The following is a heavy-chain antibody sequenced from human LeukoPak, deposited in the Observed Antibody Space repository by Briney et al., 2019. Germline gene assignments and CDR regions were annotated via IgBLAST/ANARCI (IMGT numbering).Heavy chain of an antibody. CDR1: GDSISSGDYY. J-gene: IGHJ4*02. D-gene: IGHD3-22*01. V-gene: IGHV4-61*02. CDR2: ISSSGST. CDR3: ARDTYYYDSSGYMSLDY. Sequence: TLSLTCTVSGDSISSGDYYWSWIRQPAGKGLEWIGRISSSGSTNYNPSLKSRVTMSVDTSKNQFSLKLSSVTAADTAVYYCARDTYYYDSSGYMSLDYWGQGTLVTGSS.